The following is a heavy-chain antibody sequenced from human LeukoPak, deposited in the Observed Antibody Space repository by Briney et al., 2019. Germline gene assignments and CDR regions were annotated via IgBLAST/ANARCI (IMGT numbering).Heavy chain of an antibody. Sequence: PGGSLRLSCAASGFTFSSYEMNWVRQAPGKGLEWVSYITSSGSTIYYADSVKGRFTISRDNAKNSLYLQMNGLRAEDTAVYYCARQTKTTVTKYFDHWGRGTLVTVSS. CDR1: GFTFSSYE. D-gene: IGHD4-17*01. CDR2: ITSSGSTI. V-gene: IGHV3-48*03. CDR3: ARQTKTTVTKYFDH. J-gene: IGHJ2*01.